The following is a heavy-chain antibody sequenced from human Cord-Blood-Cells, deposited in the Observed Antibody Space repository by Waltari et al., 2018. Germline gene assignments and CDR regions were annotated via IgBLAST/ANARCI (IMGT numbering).Heavy chain of an antibody. Sequence: QVQLVQSGAEVKKPGASVKVSCKASGYTFTGYYMHWVRQAPGQGLEWMGWINPNSGGTNYAQKCQGRVTMTRDTSISTAYMELSRLRSDDTAVYYCAVLCSSSSCFDYWGQGTLVTVSS. CDR2: INPNSGGT. CDR1: GYTFTGYY. V-gene: IGHV1-2*02. CDR3: AVLCSSSSCFDY. D-gene: IGHD6-6*01. J-gene: IGHJ4*02.